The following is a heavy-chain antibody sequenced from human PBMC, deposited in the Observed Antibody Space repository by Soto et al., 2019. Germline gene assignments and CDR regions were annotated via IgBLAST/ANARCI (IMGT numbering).Heavy chain of an antibody. V-gene: IGHV3-23*01. CDR3: AISFLRCSSTSCLNYYYYGMDV. CDR2: FCGSVVST. Sequence: AFCGSVVSTYYADSVKGRFTISRDNSKNTLYLQMNSLRAEDTAVYYCAISFLRCSSTSCLNYYYYGMDVWGQGTTVTVSS. D-gene: IGHD2-2*01. J-gene: IGHJ6*02.